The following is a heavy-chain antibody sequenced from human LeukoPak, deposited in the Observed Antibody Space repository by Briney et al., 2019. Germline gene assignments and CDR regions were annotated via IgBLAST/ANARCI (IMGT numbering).Heavy chain of an antibody. Sequence: GGSLRLSCVGSGFTFSTYAMSWVRQAPGKGLEWVSAISNSGFSTYYADSVKGRFTISRDNSKNTLYLQMNSLRAEDTAVYYCAKGKKVTMVRGVTWFDPWGQGTLVTVSS. J-gene: IGHJ5*02. CDR2: ISNSGFST. CDR3: AKGKKVTMVRGVTWFDP. V-gene: IGHV3-23*01. D-gene: IGHD3-10*01. CDR1: GFTFSTYA.